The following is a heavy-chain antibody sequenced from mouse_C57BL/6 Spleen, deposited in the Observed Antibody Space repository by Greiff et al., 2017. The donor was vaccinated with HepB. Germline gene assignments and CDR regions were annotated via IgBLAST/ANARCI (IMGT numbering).Heavy chain of an antibody. CDR1: GFTFSSYA. CDR2: ISDGGSYT. V-gene: IGHV5-4*01. J-gene: IGHJ3*01. D-gene: IGHD1-1*02. CDR3: ARGVDAY. Sequence: EVQVVESGGGLVKPGGSLKLSCAASGFTFSSYAMSWVRQTPEKRLEWVATISDGGSYTYYPDNVKGRFTISRDNAKNNLYLQMSHLKSEDTAMYYCARGVDAYWGQGTLVTVSA.